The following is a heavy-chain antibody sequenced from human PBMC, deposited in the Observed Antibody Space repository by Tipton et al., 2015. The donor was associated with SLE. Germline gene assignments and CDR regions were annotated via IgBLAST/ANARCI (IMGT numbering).Heavy chain of an antibody. J-gene: IGHJ4*02. CDR3: ARHFSGSYSFDY. Sequence: TLSLTCSVSGDSMNNYYWSWIRQPAGKGLEWIGQIHSSGSTSYNPSLKSRVSISVDMSKNQVSLKLSSVTAADTALYYCARHFSGSYSFDYWGQGKLVTVSS. CDR2: IHSSGST. V-gene: IGHV4-4*07. CDR1: GDSMNNYY. D-gene: IGHD1-26*01.